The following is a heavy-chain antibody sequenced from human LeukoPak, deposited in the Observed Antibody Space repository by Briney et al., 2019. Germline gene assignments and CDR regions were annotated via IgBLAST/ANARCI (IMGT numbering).Heavy chain of an antibody. CDR3: ARDLGYSGYAGDY. CDR2: ISGSGGST. V-gene: IGHV3-23*01. D-gene: IGHD5-12*01. J-gene: IGHJ4*02. CDR1: GFTFSSYA. Sequence: GGSLRLSCAASGFTFSSYAMSWVRQAPGKGLEWVSAISGSGGSTYYADSVKGRFTISRDNSKNTLYLQMNSLRAEDTAVYYCARDLGYSGYAGDYWGQGTLVTVSS.